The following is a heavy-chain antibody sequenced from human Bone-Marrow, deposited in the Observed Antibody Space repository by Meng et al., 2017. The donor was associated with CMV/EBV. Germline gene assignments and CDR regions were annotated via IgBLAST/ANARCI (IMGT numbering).Heavy chain of an antibody. V-gene: IGHV3-48*03. CDR3: AKTTDYYYFEH. J-gene: IGHJ4*02. Sequence: GEALKIPCAASGFTFSSYEMSWIRQAPGRGLECVSYIGSTGITIYYADSVKGRFTISRDNAKNSLYLQMNSLRDEDTAVYYCAKTTDYYYFEHWGQGTRVTGYS. CDR2: IGSTGITI. D-gene: IGHD3-9*01. CDR1: GFTFSSYE.